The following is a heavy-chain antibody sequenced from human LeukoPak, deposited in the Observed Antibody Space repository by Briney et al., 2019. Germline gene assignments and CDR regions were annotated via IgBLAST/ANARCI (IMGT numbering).Heavy chain of an antibody. V-gene: IGHV3-48*03. CDR3: ARETCTTCYTYSYNYYMDV. CDR1: GFIFSNYE. Sequence: GGSLRLSCAASGFIFSNYEMNWVRQAPGKGLEWVSYISSSGSIIYYAESVKGRFTISRDNANNSLYLQMNSLRAEDTAVYYCARETCTTCYTYSYNYYMDVWGKGTTVTVSS. CDR2: ISSSGSII. J-gene: IGHJ6*03. D-gene: IGHD2-2*01.